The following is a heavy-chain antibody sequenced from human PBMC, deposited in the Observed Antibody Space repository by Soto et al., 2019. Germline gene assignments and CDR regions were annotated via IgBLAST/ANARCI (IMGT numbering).Heavy chain of an antibody. Sequence: SVKVSCKASGGTFSSYAISWVRQAPGQGLEWMGGIIPIFGTANYAQKFQGRVTITADKSTSTAYMEVSSLRPEDTAMYYCVVDSPIGSVFSGHDDIYSWGQGTAVTVSS. CDR3: VVDSPIGSVFSGHDDIYS. V-gene: IGHV1-69*06. CDR1: GGTFSSYA. D-gene: IGHD5-12*01. J-gene: IGHJ4*02. CDR2: IIPIFGTA.